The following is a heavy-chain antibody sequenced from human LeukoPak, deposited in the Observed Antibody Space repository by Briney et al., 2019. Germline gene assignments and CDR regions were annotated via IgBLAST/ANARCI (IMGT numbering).Heavy chain of an antibody. CDR1: RFTFSSYG. V-gene: IGHV3-30*02. D-gene: IGHD2-8*01. CDR2: IPYDGSNK. J-gene: IGHJ3*02. CDR3: AKDRTYCTNAICYNAFDI. Sequence: GGSLRLSCAASRFTFSSYGMHWVRQAPGKGLEWVAFIPYDGSNKYYADSGKGRFTVSRDNSKNTLYLQMNSLRAEDTAVYYCAKDRTYCTNAICYNAFDIWGQGTMITVSS.